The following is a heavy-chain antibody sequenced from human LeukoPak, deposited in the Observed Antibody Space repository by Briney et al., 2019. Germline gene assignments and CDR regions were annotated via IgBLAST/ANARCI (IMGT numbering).Heavy chain of an antibody. Sequence: SVKASCKASGGTFSSYAISWVRQAPGQGLEWMGRIIPILGIANYAQKFQGRVTITADKSTSTAYMELSSLRSEDTAVYYCARGRRGYSGYDYFDYWGQGTLVTVSS. CDR2: IIPILGIA. J-gene: IGHJ4*02. D-gene: IGHD5-12*01. CDR3: ARGRRGYSGYDYFDY. CDR1: GGTFSSYA. V-gene: IGHV1-69*04.